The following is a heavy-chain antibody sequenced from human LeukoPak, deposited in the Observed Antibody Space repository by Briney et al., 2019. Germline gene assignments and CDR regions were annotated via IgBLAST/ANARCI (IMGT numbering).Heavy chain of an antibody. CDR1: GFTFSSYA. V-gene: IGHV3-23*01. Sequence: GSLRLSCAASGFTFSSYAMSWVRQAPGKGLEWVSAISGSGDSTYYGDSVKGRFTISRDNSKNSLYLQMSNLRAEDTAVYFCARGGDLDVWGQGATVTVSS. CDR2: ISGSGDST. D-gene: IGHD2-21*01. J-gene: IGHJ6*02. CDR3: ARGGDLDV.